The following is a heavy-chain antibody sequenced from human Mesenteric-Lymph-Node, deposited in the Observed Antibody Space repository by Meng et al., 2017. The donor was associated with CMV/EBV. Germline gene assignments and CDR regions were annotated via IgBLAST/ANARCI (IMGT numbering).Heavy chain of an antibody. CDR1: GFTFSSYW. D-gene: IGHD1-14*01. V-gene: IGHV3-7*01. J-gene: IGHJ3*02. Sequence: GESLKISCAASGFTFSSYWMSWVRQAPGKGLEWVANIKLDGTEKYYVDSVKGRFTIPRDNAENSLFLQMNSLRAEDTAVYFCARHNVYAFDIWGQGTVVTVSS. CDR3: ARHNVYAFDI. CDR2: IKLDGTEK.